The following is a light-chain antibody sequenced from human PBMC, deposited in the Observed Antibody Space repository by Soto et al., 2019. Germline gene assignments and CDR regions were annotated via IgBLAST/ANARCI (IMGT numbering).Light chain of an antibody. Sequence: EIVLTQSPATLSLSPGERATLSCRARQSVSSYLAWSQQKPGQAPRLLIYDASNRATGIPARFSGSGSGTDFTLTISSLEPEDFAVYYCQQRSNWPPLLTFGGGTKVEIK. CDR2: DAS. CDR1: QSVSSY. CDR3: QQRSNWPPLLT. J-gene: IGKJ4*01. V-gene: IGKV3-11*01.